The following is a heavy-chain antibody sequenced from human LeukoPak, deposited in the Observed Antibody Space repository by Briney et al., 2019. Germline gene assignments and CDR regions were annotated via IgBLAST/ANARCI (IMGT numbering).Heavy chain of an antibody. CDR3: VRGAMVSKPGDF. CDR1: GYSISSGYY. CDR2: IYYSGST. Sequence: PSETLSLTCAVSGYSISSGYYWGWIRQPPGKGLEWIGSIYYSGSTHYNPSLKSRVTISVDTSQNQFSLKLSPVTAADTAVYFCVRGAMVSKPGDFWGPGTLVIVSS. D-gene: IGHD2-8*01. V-gene: IGHV4-38-2*01. J-gene: IGHJ4*02.